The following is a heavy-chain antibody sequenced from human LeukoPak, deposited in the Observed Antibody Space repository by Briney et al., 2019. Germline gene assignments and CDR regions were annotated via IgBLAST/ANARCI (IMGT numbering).Heavy chain of an antibody. V-gene: IGHV3-33*01. CDR1: GFTFSSYG. CDR3: ARVGASYYYGMDV. Sequence: GGPLRLSCAASGFTFSSYGMHWVRQAPGKGLEWVAVIWYDGSNKYYADSVKGRFTISRDNSKNTLYLQMNSLRAEDTAVYYGARVGASYYYGMDVWGQGTTVTVSS. CDR2: IWYDGSNK. D-gene: IGHD1-26*01. J-gene: IGHJ6*02.